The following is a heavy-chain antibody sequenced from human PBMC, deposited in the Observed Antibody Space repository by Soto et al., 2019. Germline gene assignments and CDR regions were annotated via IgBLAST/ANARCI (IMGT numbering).Heavy chain of an antibody. V-gene: IGHV1-69*01. Sequence: QVQLVQSGAEVKKPGSSVKVSCKASGGTFSSYAISWVRQAPGQGLEWMGGIIPIFGTANYAQKFQGRVTITADESTSTAYMELSSLRSADTAVYYCARDQTTVVPDYYYGMDVGGNGTTVTVAS. J-gene: IGHJ6*04. CDR2: IIPIFGTA. CDR3: ARDQTTVVPDYYYGMDV. D-gene: IGHD4-17*01. CDR1: GGTFSSYA.